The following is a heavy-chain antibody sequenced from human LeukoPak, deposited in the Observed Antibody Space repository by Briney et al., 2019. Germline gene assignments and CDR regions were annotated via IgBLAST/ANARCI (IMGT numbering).Heavy chain of an antibody. CDR1: GYTFTSYD. J-gene: IGHJ6*03. CDR2: MNPNSGNT. CDR3: VRGAGATISYYYYYMDV. V-gene: IGHV1-8*03. Sequence: ASVKVSCKASGYTFTSYDINWVRQATGQGLEWVGWMNPNSGNTGYAQKFQGRVTITRNTSISTAYMELSSPRSEDTAVYYCVRGAGATISYYYYYMDVWGKGTTVTVSS. D-gene: IGHD1-26*01.